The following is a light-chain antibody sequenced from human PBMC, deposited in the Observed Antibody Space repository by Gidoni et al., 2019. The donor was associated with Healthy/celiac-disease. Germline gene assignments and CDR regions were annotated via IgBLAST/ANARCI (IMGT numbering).Light chain of an antibody. J-gene: IGKJ5*01. CDR1: QSVLYSSNNKNY. CDR3: QQYYSTPIT. V-gene: IGKV4-1*01. CDR2: WAS. Sequence: DIVMTQSPDSLAVSLGERATINCKSSQSVLYSSNNKNYLAWYQQKPGQPPKLLIYWASTRESGVPDRVSGSGSGTDFTLTISRLQAEDVAVYYCQQYYSTPITFGQGTRLEI.